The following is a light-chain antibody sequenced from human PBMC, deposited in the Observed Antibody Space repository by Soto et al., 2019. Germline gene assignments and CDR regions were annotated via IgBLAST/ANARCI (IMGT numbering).Light chain of an antibody. CDR2: GTS. CDR1: QSFTSRS. CDR3: QQDSSPIT. J-gene: IGKJ5*01. V-gene: IGKV3-20*01. Sequence: ELVLTKCPGTLSLSPGARATLSCRASQSFTSRSSAWYQQKPGLAPRLLIYGTSCRTTGIPDRFSGGAAGKFSTPTISIQQPEFFAVFCCQQDSSPITFGQGTRLDIK.